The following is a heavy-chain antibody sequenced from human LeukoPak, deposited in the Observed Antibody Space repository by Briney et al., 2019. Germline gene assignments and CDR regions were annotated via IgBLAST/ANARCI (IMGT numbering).Heavy chain of an antibody. J-gene: IGHJ4*02. CDR1: GFTFSSYV. Sequence: GGSLRLSCAASGFTFSSYVMSWVRQAPGKGLEWVSAISGNGNSIYYADSVKGRFTISRDNSKNTLYLQMNSLGAEDTAVYYCAKGSAAARPYYFDYWGQGTLVTVSS. CDR3: AKGSAAARPYYFDY. CDR2: ISGNGNSI. D-gene: IGHD6-13*01. V-gene: IGHV3-23*01.